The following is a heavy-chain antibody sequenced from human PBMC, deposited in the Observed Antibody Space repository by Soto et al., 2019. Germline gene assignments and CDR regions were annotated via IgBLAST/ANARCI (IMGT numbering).Heavy chain of an antibody. J-gene: IGHJ6*02. CDR1: VYSFTSYW. Sequence: PGESLKISCKGSVYSFTSYWIGWVRQMPGKGLEWMGIIYPGDSDTRYSPSFQGQVTISADRSISTAYLQWSSLKASDTAMYYCARVITFGGVIVMDYYGMDVWGQGTTVTVSS. V-gene: IGHV5-51*01. CDR3: ARVITFGGVIVMDYYGMDV. CDR2: IYPGDSDT. D-gene: IGHD3-16*02.